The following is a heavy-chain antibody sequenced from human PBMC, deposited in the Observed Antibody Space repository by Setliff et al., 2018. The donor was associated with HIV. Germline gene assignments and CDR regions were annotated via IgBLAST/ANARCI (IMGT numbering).Heavy chain of an antibody. J-gene: IGHJ6*02. CDR2: IIHTGST. CDR1: GGSFSGFY. V-gene: IGHV4-34*01. Sequence: SETLSLTCAVYGGSFSGFYWTWIRQPPGKGLEWIGEIIHTGSTNYNPSLKSRVTISVDTSKNQFSLRLSSVTAADTAVYYCARGRSCSSSSCYLVYYYYYGMDVWGHGSTVTVSS. CDR3: ARGRSCSSSSCYLVYYYYYGMDV. D-gene: IGHD2-2*01.